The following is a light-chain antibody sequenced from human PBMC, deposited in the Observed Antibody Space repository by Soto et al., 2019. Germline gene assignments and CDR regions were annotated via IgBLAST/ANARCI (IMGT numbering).Light chain of an antibody. Sequence: DIQMTQSPSSLSASVRDRVTITCRARQGISNSLAWYQQKPGKVPKLLIYAASTLQSGVPSRFSGSGSGTDFTLTISSLQPEDVATYYCQKYDSAPWTFGQGTKVEIK. V-gene: IGKV1-27*01. CDR1: QGISNS. CDR2: AAS. CDR3: QKYDSAPWT. J-gene: IGKJ1*01.